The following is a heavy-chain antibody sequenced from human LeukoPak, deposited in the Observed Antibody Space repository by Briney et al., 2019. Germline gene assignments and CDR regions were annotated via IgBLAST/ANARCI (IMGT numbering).Heavy chain of an antibody. Sequence: GGSLRLSCAASGFTFSNAWMSWVRQAPGKGLEWVANIKQDGSEKYYVDSVKGRFTISRDNAKNSLYLQMNSLRAEDTAVYYCASQSFGELAYWGQGTLVTVSS. CDR1: GFTFSNAW. V-gene: IGHV3-7*01. CDR2: IKQDGSEK. J-gene: IGHJ4*02. CDR3: ASQSFGELAY. D-gene: IGHD3-10*01.